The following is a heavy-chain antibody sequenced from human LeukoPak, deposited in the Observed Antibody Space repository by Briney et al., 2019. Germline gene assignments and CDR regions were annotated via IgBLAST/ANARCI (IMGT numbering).Heavy chain of an antibody. J-gene: IGHJ4*02. V-gene: IGHV3-23*01. CDR1: GFTFSNYA. CDR2: LSASGATT. Sequence: PGGSLRLSCAASGFTFSNYAMSWVRQAPGKGLEWVSALSASGATTYYADSVKGRFSISRDNSQNTLYLQMNSLRAEDTAVYYCAKPWSTTNVVATAFDSWGQGTLVTVSS. D-gene: IGHD1-26*01. CDR3: AKPWSTTNVVATAFDS.